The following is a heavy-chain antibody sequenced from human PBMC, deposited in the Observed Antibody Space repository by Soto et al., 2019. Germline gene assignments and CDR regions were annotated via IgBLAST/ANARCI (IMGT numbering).Heavy chain of an antibody. CDR1: GFTFSEYY. Sequence: QVQLVESGGGLVKPGGSLRLSCAASGFTFSEYYMTWIRQAPGKGLEWVSYISSSGGLIYYADSVKGRFTISRDNARKSLYLQMRSLRAEDSAVYYCARDRYDFWSGSDHYGLDVWGQGTTVTVPS. D-gene: IGHD3-3*01. V-gene: IGHV3-11*01. CDR3: ARDRYDFWSGSDHYGLDV. CDR2: ISSSGGLI. J-gene: IGHJ6*02.